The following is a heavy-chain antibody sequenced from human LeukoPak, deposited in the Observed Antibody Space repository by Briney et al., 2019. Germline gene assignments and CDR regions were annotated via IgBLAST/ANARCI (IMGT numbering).Heavy chain of an antibody. Sequence: GGSLRLSCAASGFTFSRYWMSWVRQAPGKGLEWVANIKQDGSEKYYVDSVKGRFTISRDNAKNSLYLQMNSLRAEDTAVYYCARDDCSSISCYHNWFDPWGQGTLVTVSS. V-gene: IGHV3-7*01. D-gene: IGHD2-2*01. CDR3: ARDDCSSISCYHNWFDP. CDR1: GFTFSRYW. CDR2: IKQDGSEK. J-gene: IGHJ5*02.